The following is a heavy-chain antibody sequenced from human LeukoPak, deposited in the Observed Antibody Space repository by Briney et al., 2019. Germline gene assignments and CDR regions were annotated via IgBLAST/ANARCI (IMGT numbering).Heavy chain of an antibody. D-gene: IGHD3-10*01. CDR2: IGGDGGST. J-gene: IGHJ5*02. CDR1: GVTFDDYA. Sequence: SGGSLRLSCAASGVTFDDYAMLWVRHAPGKGREWVSLIGGDGGSTYYADSVKGRFTISRDNSKNSLYLQMNSLRTEDAALYYCAKALWFGELWAFDPWGQGTLVTVSS. V-gene: IGHV3-43*02. CDR3: AKALWFGELWAFDP.